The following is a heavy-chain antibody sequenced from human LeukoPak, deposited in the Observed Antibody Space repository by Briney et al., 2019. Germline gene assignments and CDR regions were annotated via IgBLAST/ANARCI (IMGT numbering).Heavy chain of an antibody. CDR2: INPSGGST. V-gene: IGHV1-46*01. CDR1: GYTFTSCY. D-gene: IGHD6-13*01. Sequence: GASVKVSCKASGYTFTSCYMHWVRQAPGQGLEWMGIINPSGGSTSYAQKFQGRVTMTRDTSTSTVYMELSSLRSEDTAVYYCARGGSSSSSWYGYYYGMDVWGQGTTVTVSS. J-gene: IGHJ6*02. CDR3: ARGGSSSSSWYGYYYGMDV.